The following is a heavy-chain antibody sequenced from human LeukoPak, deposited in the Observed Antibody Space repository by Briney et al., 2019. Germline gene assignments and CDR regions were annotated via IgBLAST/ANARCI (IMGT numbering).Heavy chain of an antibody. CDR1: GFTVSSNY. V-gene: IGHV3-23*01. J-gene: IGHJ5*02. CDR3: AKDPGVVLIMAGWFDP. D-gene: IGHD2-8*01. Sequence: QPGGSLRLSCAASGFTVSSNYMSWVRQAPGKGLEWASAISGSGGSTYYADSVKGRFTISRDNSKNTLYLQMNSLRAEDTAVYYCAKDPGVVLIMAGWFDPWGQGTLVTVSS. CDR2: ISGSGGST.